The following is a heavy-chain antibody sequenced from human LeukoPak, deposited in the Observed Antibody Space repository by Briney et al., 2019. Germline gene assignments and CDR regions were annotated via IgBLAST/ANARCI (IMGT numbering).Heavy chain of an antibody. CDR3: ASYARITIFGVPVGHKDAFDI. Sequence: GGSLRLSCAASGFTFSSYWMSWVRQAPGKGLEWVANIKQDGSEKYYVDSVKGRFTISRDNAKNSLYLQMNSLRAEDTAVYYCASYARITIFGVPVGHKDAFDIWGQGTMVTVSS. V-gene: IGHV3-7*01. D-gene: IGHD3-3*01. CDR2: IKQDGSEK. CDR1: GFTFSSYW. J-gene: IGHJ3*02.